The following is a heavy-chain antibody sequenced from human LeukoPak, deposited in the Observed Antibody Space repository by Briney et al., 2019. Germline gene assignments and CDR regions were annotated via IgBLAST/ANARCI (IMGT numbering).Heavy chain of an antibody. CDR3: ARDQEALDY. Sequence: ASVKVSCKASGYSFTSNYIHWVRQAPGQGLEWMGMIYPRDGSTSYAQKFQGRVTVTRDTSTSTVLMELSGLRSEDTAVYYCARDQEALDYWGQGTLVTVSS. CDR2: IYPRDGST. V-gene: IGHV1-46*01. CDR1: GYSFTSNY. J-gene: IGHJ4*02.